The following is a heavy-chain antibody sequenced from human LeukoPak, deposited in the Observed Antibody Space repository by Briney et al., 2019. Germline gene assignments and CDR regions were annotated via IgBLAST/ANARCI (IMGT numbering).Heavy chain of an antibody. CDR1: GGSISSYY. D-gene: IGHD1-7*01. V-gene: IGHV4-59*01. CDR2: IYHSGST. J-gene: IGHJ4*02. CDR3: ARGSRELYYFDY. Sequence: PSETLSLTCTVSGGSISSYYWSWIRQPPGKGLEWIGYIYHSGSTKYNPSLKSRVTISVDASKTQFSLKLNSVTAADTAVYYCARGSRELYYFDYWGQGTLVTVS.